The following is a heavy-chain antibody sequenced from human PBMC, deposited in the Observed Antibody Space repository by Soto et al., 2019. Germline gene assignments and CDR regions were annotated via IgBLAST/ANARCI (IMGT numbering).Heavy chain of an antibody. V-gene: IGHV1-18*04. J-gene: IGHJ4*02. CDR2: ISAYNGNT. D-gene: IGHD3-10*01. Sequence: VKVSCKASGYTFTSYGISWVRQAPGQGLEWMGWISAYNGNTNYAQKLQGRVTMTTDTSTSTAYMELRSLRSDDTAVYYCARVTMVRGVIIGAPFDYWGQGTLVTVSS. CDR3: ARVTMVRGVIIGAPFDY. CDR1: GYTFTSYG.